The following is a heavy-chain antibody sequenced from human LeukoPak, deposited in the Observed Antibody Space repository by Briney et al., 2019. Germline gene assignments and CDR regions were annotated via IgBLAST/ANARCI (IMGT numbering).Heavy chain of an antibody. CDR3: ARGGSYDPFDYYYYMDV. D-gene: IGHD1-26*01. CDR1: GGSFSGYY. V-gene: IGHV4-34*01. J-gene: IGHJ6*03. CDR2: INHSGST. Sequence: PSGTLSLTCAVYGGSFSGYYWSWIRQPPGKGLEWIGEINHSGSTNYNPSLKSRVTISVDTSKNQFSLKLSSVTAADTAVYYCARGGSYDPFDYYYYMDVWGKGTTVTVPS.